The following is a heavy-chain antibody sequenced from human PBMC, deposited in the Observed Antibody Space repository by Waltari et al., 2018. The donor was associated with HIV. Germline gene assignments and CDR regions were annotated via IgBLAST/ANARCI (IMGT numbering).Heavy chain of an antibody. CDR1: GYSFTSFG. V-gene: IGHV7-4-1*02. J-gene: IGHJ3*01. CDR2: INTNTGNP. Sequence: QVQLVQSGSELKKPGASVKVSCKDSGYSFTSFGINWVRQAPGQGLEGMGWINTNTGNPTYAQGFTGRFVFSLGTSVTTAYLQIRTLKAEDTALYYCARDRDVITVIAAPDLWGQGTMVTVSS. CDR3: ARDRDVITVIAAPDL. D-gene: IGHD6-25*01.